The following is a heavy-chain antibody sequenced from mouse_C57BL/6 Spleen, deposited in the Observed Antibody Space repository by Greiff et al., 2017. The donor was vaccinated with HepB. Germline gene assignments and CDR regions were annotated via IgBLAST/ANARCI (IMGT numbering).Heavy chain of an antibody. V-gene: IGHV5-9*01. J-gene: IGHJ2*01. CDR3: ARDYYGSSYFDY. D-gene: IGHD1-1*01. CDR1: GFTFSSYT. CDR2: ISGGGGNT. Sequence: EVKLVESGGGLVKPGGSLKLSCAASGFTFSSYTMSWVRQTPEKRLEWVATISGGGGNTYYPDSVKGRFTISRDNAKNTLYLQMSSLRSEDTALYYCARDYYGSSYFDYGGQGTTLTVSS.